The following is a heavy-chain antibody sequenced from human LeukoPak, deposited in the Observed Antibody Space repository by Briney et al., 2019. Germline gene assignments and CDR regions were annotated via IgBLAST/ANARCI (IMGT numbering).Heavy chain of an antibody. J-gene: IGHJ6*03. Sequence: ASVKVSCKASGYTFTVYYMHWVRHAPGQGLEWMGCINPNSSGTTYAQKFQGRVTTIREESTSKAYMELSSLRSDDTAAYYCARGRGSRSPRSLVNYMDVWGKGTTVSVSS. CDR3: ARGRGSRSPRSLVNYMDV. D-gene: IGHD6-13*01. CDR2: INPNSSGT. CDR1: GYTFTVYY. V-gene: IGHV1-2*02.